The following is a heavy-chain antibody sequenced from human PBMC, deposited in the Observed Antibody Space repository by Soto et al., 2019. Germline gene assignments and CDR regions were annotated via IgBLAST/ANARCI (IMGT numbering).Heavy chain of an antibody. CDR3: AAETGADTFDC. D-gene: IGHD1-1*01. CDR2: IKPRSGET. V-gene: IGHV1-2*02. Sequence: QVHLVQSGDEVGEPGASVKVSCKASGYNFNDYFMHWVRQAPGQGLEWMGWIKPRSGETKYEQKFHGRVTLTNDMSSSTTYMEVTLVTSEGTAVYFCAAETGADTFDCWGQGTLVIVST. J-gene: IGHJ4*02. CDR1: GYNFNDYF.